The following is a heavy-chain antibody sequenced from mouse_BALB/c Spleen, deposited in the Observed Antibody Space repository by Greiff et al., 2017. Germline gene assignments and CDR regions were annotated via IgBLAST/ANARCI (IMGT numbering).Heavy chain of an antibody. V-gene: IGHV1-14*01. D-gene: IGHD2-4*01. CDR3: ARPLYYDYDGGFAY. CDR2: INPYNDGT. CDR1: GYTFTSYV. J-gene: IGHJ3*01. Sequence: VQLQQSGPELVKPGASVKMSCKASGYTFTSYVMHWVKQKPGQGLEWIGYINPYNDGTKYNEKFKGKATLTSDKSSSTAYMELSSLTSEDSAVYCWARPLYYDYDGGFAYWGQETRVTVSA.